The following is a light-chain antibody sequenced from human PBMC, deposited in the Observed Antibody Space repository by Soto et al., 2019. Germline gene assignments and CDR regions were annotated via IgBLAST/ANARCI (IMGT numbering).Light chain of an antibody. CDR2: GAF. Sequence: IVVTQSPATLSLSPGERATLSCRASPSVTNYLAWYQQRPGQAPRLLIYGAFNRATGIPARFSGSGSGTDLTLSISSLEPEDSAVYYCQQRNVWPPVTFGQGTRLEIK. V-gene: IGKV3-11*01. CDR1: PSVTNY. CDR3: QQRNVWPPVT. J-gene: IGKJ5*01.